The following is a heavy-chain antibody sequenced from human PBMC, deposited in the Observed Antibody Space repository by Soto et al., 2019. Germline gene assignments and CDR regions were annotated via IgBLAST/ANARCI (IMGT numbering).Heavy chain of an antibody. V-gene: IGHV3-23*01. J-gene: IGHJ3*02. D-gene: IGHD3-22*01. CDR2: ISGSGGST. Sequence: PGGSLRRSCAASGFTFSSYAMSWVRQAPGKGLEWVSAISGSGGSTYYADSVKGRFTISRDNSKNKLYLQMNSLRAEDTAVYYCAKDQGIAYDSSGYYLYDAFDIWGQATMVTVSS. CDR1: GFTFSSYA. CDR3: AKDQGIAYDSSGYYLYDAFDI.